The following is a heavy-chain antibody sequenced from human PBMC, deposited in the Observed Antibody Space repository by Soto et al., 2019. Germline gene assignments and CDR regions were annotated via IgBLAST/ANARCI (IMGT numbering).Heavy chain of an antibody. CDR3: ARDQDSGSYLDDAFDI. CDR2: ISAYNGNT. D-gene: IGHD1-26*01. J-gene: IGHJ3*02. V-gene: IGHV1-18*01. CDR1: GYTFTSYG. Sequence: QVQLVQSGAEVKKPGASVKVSCRASGYTFTSYGISWVRQAPGQGLEWMGWISAYNGNTNYAQKLQGRVTMTTDTSTSTAYMELRSLRSDDTAVYYCARDQDSGSYLDDAFDIWGQGTMVTVSS.